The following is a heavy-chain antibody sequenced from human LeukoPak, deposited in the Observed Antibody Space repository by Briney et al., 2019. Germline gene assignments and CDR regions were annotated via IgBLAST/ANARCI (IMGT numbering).Heavy chain of an antibody. CDR1: GFSLSGNA. V-gene: IGHV3-23*01. J-gene: IGHJ3*02. CDR2: IGPDDAT. Sequence: GGSLRLSCAASGFSLSGNAVSWVRQAPGKRPEWVAGIGPDDATFYPASVRGRFTISRDTSQNTMYLQMNSLRAEDTALYYCAKGNLQLGQDACDIWGQGTMVTVS. CDR3: AKGNLQLGQDACDI. D-gene: IGHD5-18*01.